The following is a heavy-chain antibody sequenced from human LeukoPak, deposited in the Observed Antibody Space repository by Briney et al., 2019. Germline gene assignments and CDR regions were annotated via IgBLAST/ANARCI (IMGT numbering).Heavy chain of an antibody. Sequence: GGSLRLSCAASGFTFDDYAMHWVRQAAGKGLEWVSGITWNSDNIEYADSVKGRFTISRDNAKNSLYLQMNSLRAENTAVYYWASTLGGTMVRGVIDYWGQGTLVTVSS. CDR2: ITWNSDNI. V-gene: IGHV3-9*01. CDR3: ASTLGGTMVRGVIDY. CDR1: GFTFDDYA. D-gene: IGHD3-10*01. J-gene: IGHJ4*02.